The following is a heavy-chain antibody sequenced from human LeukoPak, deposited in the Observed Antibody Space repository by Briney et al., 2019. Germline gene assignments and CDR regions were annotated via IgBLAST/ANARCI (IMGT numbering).Heavy chain of an antibody. V-gene: IGHV1-69*05. J-gene: IGHJ4*02. CDR3: ARVVSGYEGD. Sequence: GASVKVSCKASGGTFSSYAISWVRHAPGQGLEWMGRIIPIFGTANYAQKFQGRVTITTDESTSTAYMELSSLRSEDTAVYYCARVVSGYEGDWGQGTLVTVSS. D-gene: IGHD5-12*01. CDR2: IIPIFGTA. CDR1: GGTFSSYA.